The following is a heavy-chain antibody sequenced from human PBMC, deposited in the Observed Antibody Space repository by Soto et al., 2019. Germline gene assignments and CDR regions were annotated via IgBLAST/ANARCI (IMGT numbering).Heavy chain of an antibody. V-gene: IGHV4-31*03. CDR1: VCSIISGFYY. CDR3: ARSSSNYLLESLPKRLEH. CDR2: IYYSGST. Sequence: SETLSLTCTFSVCSIISGFYYWSLIRQHPWKGLEWIGYIYYSGSTYYKPSLTSRVTISVDTSKNQFSLKLSSVTAADTALYYCARSSSNYLLESLPKRLEHWGRGTMVNXSS. J-gene: IGHJ5*02. D-gene: IGHD4-4*01.